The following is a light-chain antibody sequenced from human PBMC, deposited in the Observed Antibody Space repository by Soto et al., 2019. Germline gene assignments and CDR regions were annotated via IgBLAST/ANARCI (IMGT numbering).Light chain of an antibody. V-gene: IGKV3-20*01. Sequence: DIVLTQSPGTLSLSPGERVTLSCRASQSVSNNYLAWYQQKPGQAPRLLIYGASNRATGIPDRFSGSGAGTDFTLTISRLEPEDFAVYYCQQYGSSGTFGQGTKVDIK. CDR2: GAS. CDR1: QSVSNNY. CDR3: QQYGSSGT. J-gene: IGKJ1*01.